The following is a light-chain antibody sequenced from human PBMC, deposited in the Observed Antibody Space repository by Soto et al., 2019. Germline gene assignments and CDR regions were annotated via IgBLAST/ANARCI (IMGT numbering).Light chain of an antibody. CDR1: SSDVWSYNL. V-gene: IGLV2-23*02. J-gene: IGLJ1*01. Sequence: QSALTQPASVSGSPGQSITISCTGTSSDVWSYNLVSWYQQHPGKAPKLVIYEVSRRPSGVSSRFSASKSGNTASLTISGLQAEDEADYYCCSCGASRTSSYVFGTGTKVSVL. CDR2: EVS. CDR3: CSCGASRTSSYV.